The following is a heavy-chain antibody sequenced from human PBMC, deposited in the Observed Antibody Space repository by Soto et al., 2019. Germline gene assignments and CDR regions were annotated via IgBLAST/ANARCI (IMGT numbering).Heavy chain of an antibody. V-gene: IGHV1-3*05. CDR3: ARSIVVVTALDY. CDR2: INAGNGNT. J-gene: IGHJ4*02. Sequence: QVQLVQSGAEEKKPGASVKVSCKASGYTFTSYAMHWVRQAPGQRLEWMGWINAGNGNTKYSQKFQGRVTITRDTSASTAYMELSRLRSEGTAVYYCARSIVVVTALDYWGQGTLVTVSS. CDR1: GYTFTSYA. D-gene: IGHD2-21*02.